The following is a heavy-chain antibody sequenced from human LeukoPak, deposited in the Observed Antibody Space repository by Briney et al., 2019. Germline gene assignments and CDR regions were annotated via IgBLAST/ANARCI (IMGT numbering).Heavy chain of an antibody. Sequence: SETLSLTCTVSGGSITSGDYYWSWIRQPPGKGLEWIGYIYYSGSTYYNPSLKSRVTISVDTSKNQFSLKLSSVTAADTAVYYCAGDYYGSGSFDYWGQGTLVTVSS. J-gene: IGHJ4*02. V-gene: IGHV4-30-4*08. CDR3: AGDYYGSGSFDY. D-gene: IGHD3-10*01. CDR1: GGSITSGDYY. CDR2: IYYSGST.